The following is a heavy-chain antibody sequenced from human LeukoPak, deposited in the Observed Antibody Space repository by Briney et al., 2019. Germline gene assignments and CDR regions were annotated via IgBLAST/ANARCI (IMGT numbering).Heavy chain of an antibody. D-gene: IGHD1-1*01. V-gene: IGHV3-23*01. CDR1: RFTFSAYS. CDR3: ARGGTLYGMDA. J-gene: IGHJ6*02. CDR2: ISGSGGNT. Sequence: PGGSLRLSCAASRFTFSAYSMTWVRQAPGKGLEWVSAISGSGGNTYYADSVKGRFTISRDNSKNTLYLQMNSLRAEDTAAYYCARGGTLYGMDAWGQGTTVTVSS.